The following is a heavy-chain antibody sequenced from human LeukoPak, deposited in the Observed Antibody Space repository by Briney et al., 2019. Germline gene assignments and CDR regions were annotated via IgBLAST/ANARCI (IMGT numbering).Heavy chain of an antibody. CDR3: ARGGRLAVAGLFDY. CDR2: ISSSGSTI. V-gene: IGHV3-48*03. D-gene: IGHD6-19*01. CDR1: GFTFSSYE. J-gene: IGHJ4*02. Sequence: GGSLRLSCAASGFTFSSYEMNWVRQAPGKGLEWVSYISSSGSTIYYADSVKGRFTIPRDNAKNSLYLQMNSLRDEDTAFYYCARGGRLAVAGLFDYWGQGILVTVSS.